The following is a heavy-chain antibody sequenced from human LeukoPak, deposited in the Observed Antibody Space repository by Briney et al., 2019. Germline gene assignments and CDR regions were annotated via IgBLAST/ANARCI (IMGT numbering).Heavy chain of an antibody. CDR3: AAYYYDSSGYYPPFDY. J-gene: IGHJ4*02. Sequence: ASVKVSCKVSGYSLTELSMHWVRQAPGKGPEWMGGFDPEDGETIYAQKFQGKVTMTEDISTDTAYMELSSLRSEDTAVYYCAAYYYDSSGYYPPFDYWGQGTLVTVSS. V-gene: IGHV1-24*01. CDR1: GYSLTELS. CDR2: FDPEDGET. D-gene: IGHD3-22*01.